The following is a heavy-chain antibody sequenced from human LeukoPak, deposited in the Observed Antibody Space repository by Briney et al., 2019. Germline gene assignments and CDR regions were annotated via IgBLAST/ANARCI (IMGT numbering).Heavy chain of an antibody. D-gene: IGHD5-18*01. CDR3: ARAGYTYGPSKPFDF. CDR1: GGSITSSNW. Sequence: SETLSLTCAVSGGSITSSNWWSWVRQPPGKGLEWIGEIYHSGSTNYNPSLKSRVTISVDKSKNLFSVKLISVTAADTAVYYCARAGYTYGPSKPFDFWGQGTLVTVSS. V-gene: IGHV4-4*02. J-gene: IGHJ4*02. CDR2: IYHSGST.